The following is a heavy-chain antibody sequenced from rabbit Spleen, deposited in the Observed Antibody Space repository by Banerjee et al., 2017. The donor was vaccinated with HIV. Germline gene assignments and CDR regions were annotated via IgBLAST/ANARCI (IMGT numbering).Heavy chain of an antibody. CDR2: IAGSSSGFT. J-gene: IGHJ4*01. D-gene: IGHD8-1*01. Sequence: QSLEESGGDLVKPGASLTLTCTASGFSFSSSSYMCWVRQAPGKGLEWISCIAGSSSGFTYSATWAKGRFTCSKTSSTTVTLQMTSLTVADTATYFCARNGGGSSYALGLWGPGTLVTVS. V-gene: IGHV1S40*01. CDR3: ARNGGGSSYALGL. CDR1: GFSFSSSSY.